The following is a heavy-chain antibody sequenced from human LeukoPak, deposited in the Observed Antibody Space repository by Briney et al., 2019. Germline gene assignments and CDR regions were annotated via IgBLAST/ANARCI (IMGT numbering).Heavy chain of an antibody. CDR3: AKDPRRYSRTGGYFDY. D-gene: IGHD6-13*01. J-gene: IGHJ4*02. CDR1: GFTFRNYA. V-gene: IGHV3-30*04. Sequence: GRSLRLSCAPSGFTFRNYAMHWVRQAPGKGLEWVAVISYDGSDKYYADSVKGRFTISRDNSKNTLYLQMNSLRAEDTAVYYCAKDPRRYSRTGGYFDYWGQGTLVTVSS. CDR2: ISYDGSDK.